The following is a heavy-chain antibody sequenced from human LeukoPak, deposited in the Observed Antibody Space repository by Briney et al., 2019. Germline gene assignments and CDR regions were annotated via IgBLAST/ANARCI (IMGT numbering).Heavy chain of an antibody. CDR1: GFTFSSYG. V-gene: IGHV3-30*02. Sequence: PGGSLRLSCAASGFTFSSYGIHWVRQAPVKGLEWVGFIRYDGSDKYFADIVKGRFTISRDNSKNTVYLQMNSLRVEDTAIYYCARDPLTGSYGVNWLDPWGQGTLVTVSS. D-gene: IGHD1-26*01. CDR3: ARDPLTGSYGVNWLDP. J-gene: IGHJ5*02. CDR2: IRYDGSDK.